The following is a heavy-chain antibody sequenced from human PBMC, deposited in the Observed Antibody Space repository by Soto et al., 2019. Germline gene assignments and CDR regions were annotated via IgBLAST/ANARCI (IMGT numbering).Heavy chain of an antibody. J-gene: IGHJ4*02. CDR1: GGSIRSRSYL. Sequence: SETLSLTWTVSGGSIRSRSYLWGWIGWPPGKGLEWIGSIYYSGRTYDNPSLKSRVSSSVETTKNQFALKLSSVTAADTAVYFCARLLYDSSGYYYFDYWGQGSLVTVSS. D-gene: IGHD3-22*01. V-gene: IGHV4-39*01. CDR2: IYYSGRT. CDR3: ARLLYDSSGYYYFDY.